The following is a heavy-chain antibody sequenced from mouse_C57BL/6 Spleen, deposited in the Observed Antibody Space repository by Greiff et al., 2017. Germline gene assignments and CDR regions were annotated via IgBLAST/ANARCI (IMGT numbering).Heavy chain of an antibody. V-gene: IGHV1-15*01. CDR3: VNWVDY. CDR2: IDPETGGT. D-gene: IGHD4-1*01. Sequence: QVQLKESGAELVRPGASVTLSCKASGYTFTDYEMHWVKQTPVHGLEWIGAIDPETGGTAYNQKFKGKAILTADKSSSTAYMELRSLTSEDSAVYYCVNWVDYWGQGTTLTVSS. CDR1: GYTFTDYE. J-gene: IGHJ2*01.